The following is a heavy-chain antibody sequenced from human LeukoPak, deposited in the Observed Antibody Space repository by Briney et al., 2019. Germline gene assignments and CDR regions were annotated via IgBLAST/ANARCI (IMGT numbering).Heavy chain of an antibody. CDR1: GGTLSSYA. V-gene: IGHV1-69*10. CDR2: IIPIFGIA. Sequence: SVKVSCKASGGTLSSYAISWVRQAPGQGLEWMGGIIPIFGIANYAQKFQGRVTITAVKSTSTAYMELSSLRSEDTAVYYCAGCYSNYRNWFDPWGQGTLVTVSS. D-gene: IGHD4-11*01. J-gene: IGHJ5*02. CDR3: AGCYSNYRNWFDP.